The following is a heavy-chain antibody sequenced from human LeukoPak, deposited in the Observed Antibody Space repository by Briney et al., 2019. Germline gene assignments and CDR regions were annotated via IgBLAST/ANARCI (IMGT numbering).Heavy chain of an antibody. V-gene: IGHV3-21*01. J-gene: IGHJ5*02. Sequence: GGSLRLSCAASGFTFSSYSMNWVRQAPGKRLEWVSSISGRSSSIYYADSVKGRFTISRDNAKNSLYLQMNSLRAEDTAVYYCVRDLTSANWFDPWGQGTLVTVSS. CDR1: GFTFSSYS. CDR2: ISGRSSSI. CDR3: VRDLTSANWFDP.